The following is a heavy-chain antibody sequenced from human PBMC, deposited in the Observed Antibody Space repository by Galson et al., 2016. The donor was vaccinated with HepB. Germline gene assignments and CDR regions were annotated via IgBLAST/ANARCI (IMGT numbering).Heavy chain of an antibody. CDR1: GYGFTIYD. CDR2: MNPASGDT. Sequence: SVKVSCKASGYGFTIYDINWVRQATGQGLEWMGWMNPASGDTGYAQKFQGRVTMTRDTSITTAYMELSSLRSDDTAVYYCTRGPYMGASARSREAQYWGPGTLVTVSS. D-gene: IGHD1-26*01. V-gene: IGHV1-8*01. CDR3: TRGPYMGASARSREAQY. J-gene: IGHJ1*01.